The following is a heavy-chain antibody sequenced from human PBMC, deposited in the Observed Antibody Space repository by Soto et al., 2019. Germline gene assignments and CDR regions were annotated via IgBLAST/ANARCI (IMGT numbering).Heavy chain of an antibody. CDR2: IKPEGTEK. D-gene: IGHD3-22*01. CDR3: ARDIIGGGYYWSVKPSYYYYGMDV. CDR1: RFTFSNYW. V-gene: IGHV3-7*01. J-gene: IGHJ6*02. Sequence: GGSLRLSCVISRFTFSNYWMTWVRQAPGKGLEWVANIKPEGTEKYYVDSVKGRFTISRDNAKNSLYLQMNSLRAEDTAVYYCARDIIGGGYYWSVKPSYYYYGMDVWGQGTTVTVSS.